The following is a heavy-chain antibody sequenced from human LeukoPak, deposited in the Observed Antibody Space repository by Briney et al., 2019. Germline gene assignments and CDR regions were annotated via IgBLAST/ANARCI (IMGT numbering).Heavy chain of an antibody. D-gene: IGHD6-19*01. V-gene: IGHV3-30-3*01. CDR2: ISYDGSNK. CDR1: GFTFRSYA. J-gene: IGHJ4*02. CDR3: ARELDGGGWYGVDY. Sequence: GGSLRLSCAVSGFTFRSYAMHWVRQAPGKGLESVAFISYDGSNKYYADSVKGRFTISRDNSRNTLYLQMNSLRPEDTAGYYCARELDGGGWYGVDYWGQGTLVTVSS.